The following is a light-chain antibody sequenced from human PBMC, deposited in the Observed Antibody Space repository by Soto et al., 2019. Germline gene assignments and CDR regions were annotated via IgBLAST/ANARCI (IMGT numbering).Light chain of an antibody. J-gene: IGLJ7*01. CDR3: YSAADNNAV. CDR1: VLAKKY. CDR2: KDS. Sequence: SYELTQPSSVSVSPGQTARITCSGDVLAKKYARWFQQKPGQAPVLVIYKDSERPSGIPERFSGSSPGTTVTLTISGAQVEDEADYYCYSAADNNAVFGGGTQLTVL. V-gene: IGLV3-27*01.